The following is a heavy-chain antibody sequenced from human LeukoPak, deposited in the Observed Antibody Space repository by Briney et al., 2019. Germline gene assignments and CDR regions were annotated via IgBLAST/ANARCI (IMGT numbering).Heavy chain of an antibody. J-gene: IGHJ4*02. CDR2: INPNSGGT. D-gene: IGHD3-9*01. CDR1: GYTFTDSY. CDR3: ARGVGGNARWRNFDWSKKIPMRDYFDY. V-gene: IGHV1-2*02. Sequence: ASVKVSCKASGYTFTDSYMHWVRQAPGQGLEWMGWINPNSGGTNYAQKFQGRVTMTRDTSITTAYMDLSGLRSDDTAVYYCARGVGGNARWRNFDWSKKIPMRDYFDYWGQGTLVTVSS.